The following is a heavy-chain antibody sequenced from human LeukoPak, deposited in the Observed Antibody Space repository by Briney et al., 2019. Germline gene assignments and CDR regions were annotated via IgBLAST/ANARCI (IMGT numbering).Heavy chain of an antibody. Sequence: GASVKVSCKASGYTFTNYYIHWLRQAPGQGLKWMGIINPSAGDTTYAQNFQGRVTMTRDTPTRTVFMELRSLTSDDTAVYYCARWGGGHSVYGLDVWGQGTTVIISS. V-gene: IGHV1-46*01. CDR3: ARWGGGHSVYGLDV. J-gene: IGHJ6*02. D-gene: IGHD3-16*01. CDR1: GYTFTNYY. CDR2: INPSAGDT.